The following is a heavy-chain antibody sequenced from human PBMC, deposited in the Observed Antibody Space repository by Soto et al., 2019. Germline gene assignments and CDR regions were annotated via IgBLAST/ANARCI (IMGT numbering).Heavy chain of an antibody. CDR1: GYTFGNHW. J-gene: IGHJ4*02. CDR3: ATAEVDY. V-gene: IGHV3-74*01. Sequence: EVQLVESGGGLVQPGGSLRLSCAVAGYTFGNHWMHWVRQAPGKGLEWVSRMNSDGGTINYVDSVKGRFTVSRDNAKKTLYLQMNSLRVEDTAVYYCATAEVDYWGPGILVTVS. CDR2: MNSDGGTI.